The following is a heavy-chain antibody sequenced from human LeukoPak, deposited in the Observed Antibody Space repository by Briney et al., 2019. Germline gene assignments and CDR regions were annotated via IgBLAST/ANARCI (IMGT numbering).Heavy chain of an antibody. Sequence: GGSLRLSCAASGFTFSTYSMNWVRQAPGKGLEWVSSISSRSSYIYYADSLKGRFTISRDNSKNTLYLQMNSLRAEDTAVYYCAKNQGLRWLQSPGGSDYWGQGTLVTVSS. CDR3: AKNQGLRWLQSPGGSDY. J-gene: IGHJ4*02. V-gene: IGHV3-21*01. CDR1: GFTFSTYS. D-gene: IGHD5-24*01. CDR2: ISSRSSYI.